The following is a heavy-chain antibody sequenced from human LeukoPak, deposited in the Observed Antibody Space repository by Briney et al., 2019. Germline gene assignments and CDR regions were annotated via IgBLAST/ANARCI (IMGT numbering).Heavy chain of an antibody. Sequence: SETLSLTCAVYGGSFSGYYWSWIRQPPGKGLEWIGEINHSGSTNYNPSLKSRVTISVDTSKNQFSLKLSSVTAADTAVYYCARGNPPGAGPYYYYYYMDVWGKGTTVTVSS. CDR3: ARGNPPGAGPYYYYYYMDV. CDR2: INHSGST. CDR1: GGSFSGYY. V-gene: IGHV4-34*01. J-gene: IGHJ6*03. D-gene: IGHD4-17*01.